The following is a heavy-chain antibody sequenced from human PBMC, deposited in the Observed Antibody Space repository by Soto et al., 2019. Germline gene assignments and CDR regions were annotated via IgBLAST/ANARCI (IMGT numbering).Heavy chain of an antibody. J-gene: IGHJ5*01. CDR3: ARLVSAAATDS. V-gene: IGHV3-7*04. CDR1: GFTFSSYW. CDR2: IKGDGNEI. D-gene: IGHD1-26*01. Sequence: EVQLVESGGGLVQPGGSLRLSCAASGFTFSSYWMSWVRQAPGKGLEWVANIKGDGNEIYYVDSVKGRFNISRDNAKNSLYLQMNSLRAEDTAVYYCARLVSAAATDSWGQGALVTVSS.